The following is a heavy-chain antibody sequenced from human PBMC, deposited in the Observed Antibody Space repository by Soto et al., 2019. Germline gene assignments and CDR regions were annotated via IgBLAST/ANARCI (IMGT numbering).Heavy chain of an antibody. V-gene: IGHV3-30-3*01. Sequence: GGSLRLSCAASGFTFNNYAMNWVRQAPGKGLEWVALISYDGNNKYYADSVKGRFTISRDGSKNTLFLQMNSLGAADTAVYYCGRCTSTSCHLGSDYWGQGTPVTVSS. CDR1: GFTFNNYA. CDR3: GRCTSTSCHLGSDY. J-gene: IGHJ4*02. CDR2: ISYDGNNK. D-gene: IGHD2-2*01.